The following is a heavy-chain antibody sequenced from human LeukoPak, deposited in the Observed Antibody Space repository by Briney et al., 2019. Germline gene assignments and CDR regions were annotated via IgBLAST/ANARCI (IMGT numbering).Heavy chain of an antibody. CDR1: GYTFTSYA. J-gene: IGHJ6*02. Sequence: ASVKVSCKASGYTFTSYAMNWVRQAPGQGLEWMGWINTNTGNPTYAQGFTGRFVFSLDTSVSTAYLQIGSLKAEDTAVYYCAIVGAIYYYYGMDVWGQGTTVTVSS. V-gene: IGHV7-4-1*01. D-gene: IGHD1-26*01. CDR2: INTNTGNP. CDR3: AIVGAIYYYYGMDV.